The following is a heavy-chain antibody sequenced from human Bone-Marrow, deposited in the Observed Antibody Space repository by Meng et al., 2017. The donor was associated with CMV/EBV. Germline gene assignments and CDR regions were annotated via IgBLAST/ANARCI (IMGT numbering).Heavy chain of an antibody. J-gene: IGHJ6*02. CDR2: ITISSTNI. CDR1: GFTFRTYN. Sequence: GESLKIYCAASGFTFRTYNMKWVRQAPGKGLEWVSSITISSTNIYYADSVKGRFTVSRDNAKNSLYLQMNSLRAADTAVYYCARDQSFPVVVPTTILYYDGMDVWGQGTTVTVSS. D-gene: IGHD2-2*01. V-gene: IGHV3-21*01. CDR3: ARDQSFPVVVPTTILYYDGMDV.